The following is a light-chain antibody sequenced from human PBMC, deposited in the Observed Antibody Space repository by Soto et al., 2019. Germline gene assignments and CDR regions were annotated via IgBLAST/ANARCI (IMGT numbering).Light chain of an antibody. CDR3: QQYGSSPPFT. CDR2: GAS. Sequence: EIVLTQSPGTLSLSPGERATLSCRASQSVSSSYLAWYQQKPGQAPRLLIYGASSRATGITDRFSGSESGTDFTLPSSRLEPEDLAVYYCQQYGSSPPFTFGQGTKLEIK. J-gene: IGKJ2*01. V-gene: IGKV3-20*01. CDR1: QSVSSSY.